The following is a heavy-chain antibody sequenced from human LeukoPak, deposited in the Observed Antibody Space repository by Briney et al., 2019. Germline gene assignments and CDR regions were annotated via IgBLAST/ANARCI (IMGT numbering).Heavy chain of an antibody. Sequence: GGSLRLSCAASGFTFSSYAMSWARQAPGKGLEWVSGLSTIPGASYYADSVKGRFTISRDNSKNTLYLQMNSLRAEDTAVYYCAKVAGSTSCFDYWGQGTLVTVSS. J-gene: IGHJ4*02. D-gene: IGHD2-2*01. V-gene: IGHV3-23*01. CDR2: LSTIPGAS. CDR1: GFTFSSYA. CDR3: AKVAGSTSCFDY.